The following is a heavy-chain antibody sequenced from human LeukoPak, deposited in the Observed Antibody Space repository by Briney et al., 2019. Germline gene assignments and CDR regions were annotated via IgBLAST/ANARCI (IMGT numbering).Heavy chain of an antibody. CDR1: GFTFSSYW. CDR3: ARVYSSSSGKNAFDV. D-gene: IGHD6-6*01. Sequence: GGSLGLSCAAPGFTFSSYWMSWVRKAPGKGLEWVANIKQDGSEKYYVDSVKGRFTISRDNAKNSLYLQMDSLRAEDTAVYYCARVYSSSSGKNAFDVWGQGTLVTVSS. J-gene: IGHJ3*01. CDR2: IKQDGSEK. V-gene: IGHV3-7*03.